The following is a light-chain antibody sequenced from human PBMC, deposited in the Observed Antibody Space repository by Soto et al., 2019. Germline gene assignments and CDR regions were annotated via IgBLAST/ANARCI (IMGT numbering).Light chain of an antibody. Sequence: QSVLTQPPSVSGTLGQGVTISCSGSTPNIGENTVAWFQQLPGTAPKVLIYVTDRRPSGVPDRFSGSKSGTSAYLAISGLQSEDEADYYCAAWDVTLNGHVFGTGTKVTVL. V-gene: IGLV1-44*01. J-gene: IGLJ1*01. CDR2: VTD. CDR1: TPNIGENT. CDR3: AAWDVTLNGHV.